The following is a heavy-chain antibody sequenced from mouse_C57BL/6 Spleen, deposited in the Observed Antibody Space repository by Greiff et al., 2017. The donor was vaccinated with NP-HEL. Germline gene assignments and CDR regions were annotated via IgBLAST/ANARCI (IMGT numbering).Heavy chain of an antibody. CDR3: ARSEPYYAMDY. CDR1: GYAFSSYW. J-gene: IGHJ4*01. Sequence: VQRVESGAELVKPGASVKISCKASGYAFSSYWMNWVKQRPGKGLEWIGQIYPGDGDTNYNGKFKGKATLTADKSSSTAYMQLSSLTSEDSAVYFCARSEPYYAMDYWGQGTSVTVSS. V-gene: IGHV1-80*01. CDR2: IYPGDGDT.